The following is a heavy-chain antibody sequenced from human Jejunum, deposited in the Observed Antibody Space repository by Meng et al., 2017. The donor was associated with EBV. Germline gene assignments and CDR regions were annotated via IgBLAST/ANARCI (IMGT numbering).Heavy chain of an antibody. D-gene: IGHD3-10*01. V-gene: IGHV4-4*02. CDR3: ARPTWRIGSGIFSYYFDY. CDR1: GDNIAGSHW. J-gene: IGHJ4*02. Sequence: QVQLQESGPGLVKPSGXLSLTCAXPGDNIAGSHWWSWVRQSPEKGLEWIGEIFQSGNTNYNPSLQSRVTISVDTSNNQFSLRLSSVTAADTAVYYCARPTWRIGSGIFSYYFDYWGQGSLVTVSS. CDR2: IFQSGNT.